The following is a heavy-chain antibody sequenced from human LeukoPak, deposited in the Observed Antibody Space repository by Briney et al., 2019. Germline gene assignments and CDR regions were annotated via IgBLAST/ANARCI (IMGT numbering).Heavy chain of an antibody. Sequence: SETLSLTCTVSGGSISSSSYYWGWIRQPPGKGLECIGSIYYSGSTYYNPSLKSRVTISVDTSKNQFSLKLSSVTAADTAVYYCARDGTMVRAGAFDIWGQATMVTVSS. CDR1: GGSISSSSYY. V-gene: IGHV4-39*07. CDR3: ARDGTMVRAGAFDI. J-gene: IGHJ3*02. D-gene: IGHD3-10*01. CDR2: IYYSGST.